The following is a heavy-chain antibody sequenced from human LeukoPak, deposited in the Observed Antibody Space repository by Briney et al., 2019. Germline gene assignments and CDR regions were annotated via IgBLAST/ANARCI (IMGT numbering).Heavy chain of an antibody. J-gene: IGHJ6*02. Sequence: SQTLSLTCAFSGDSVSSSSATWTWIRQSPSRGLEWLGGTYFRSKWYNDSAESVKSRISINPDTSKDQFSLQLSSVTPEDTAVYYCARGLLVGHPYYCAMDVWGQGTAVSVSS. D-gene: IGHD2-8*02. CDR2: TYFRSKWYN. CDR3: ARGLLVGHPYYCAMDV. CDR1: GDSVSSSSAT. V-gene: IGHV6-1*01.